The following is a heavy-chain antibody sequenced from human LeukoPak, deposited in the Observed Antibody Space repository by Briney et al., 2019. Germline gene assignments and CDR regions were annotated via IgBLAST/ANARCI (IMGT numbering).Heavy chain of an antibody. CDR1: GGSISSGGYS. CDR3: ARAGGGSYYYGMDV. Sequence: PSQTLSLTCTVSGGSISSGGYSWSWIRPPPGKGLEWIGYIYYSGTTYYNPSLKRRVIISVDTSKNQFSLNLSSVTAADTAVYYCARAGGGSYYYGMDVWGQGTTVIVSS. D-gene: IGHD3-16*01. CDR2: IYYSGTT. V-gene: IGHV4-31*03. J-gene: IGHJ6*02.